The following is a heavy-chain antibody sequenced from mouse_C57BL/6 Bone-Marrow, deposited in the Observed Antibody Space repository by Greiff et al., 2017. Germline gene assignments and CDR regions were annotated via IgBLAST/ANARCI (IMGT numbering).Heavy chain of an antibody. CDR2: ISSGSSTI. V-gene: IGHV5-17*01. CDR1: GFTFSDYG. Sequence: EVKVEESGGGLVKPGGSLKLSCAASGFTFSDYGMHWVRQAPEKGLEWVAYISSGSSTIYYADTVKGRFTISRDNAKNTLFLQMTSLRSEDTAMYYCARNLLLRYYAMDYWGQGTSVTVSS. J-gene: IGHJ4*01. D-gene: IGHD1-1*01. CDR3: ARNLLLRYYAMDY.